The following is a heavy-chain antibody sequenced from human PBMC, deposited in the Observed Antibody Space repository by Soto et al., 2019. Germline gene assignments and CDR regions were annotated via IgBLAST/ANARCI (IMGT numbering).Heavy chain of an antibody. J-gene: IGHJ3*01. CDR2: IGGTDGDSDGVP. Sequence: VQLLESGGDLVQPGGSLRLSCVASGFILNNYAMSWVRQAPGKGLEWVSTIGGTDGDSDGVPWYEDSVKGRFTISRGSSGNTSFLHKGNLGAEDLGLFYRWERGRKRGGFGLWGQGTTVVVSS. D-gene: IGHD3-16*01. V-gene: IGHV3-23*01. CDR3: WERGRKRGGFGL. CDR1: GFILNNYA.